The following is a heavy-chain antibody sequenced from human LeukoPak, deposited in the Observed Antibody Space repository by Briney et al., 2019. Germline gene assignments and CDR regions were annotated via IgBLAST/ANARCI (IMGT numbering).Heavy chain of an antibody. J-gene: IGHJ4*02. D-gene: IGHD3-10*01. CDR1: GFTFSTYL. V-gene: IGHV3-7*03. Sequence: GGAPRLSCAASGFTFSTYLMTLGRQGPGKGAEWVANIQQDGTKGYYVDSLKGRFTISRDNAKNSLYLQMNSLRAEDTAVYYCARAISGRYDYWGQGTLVTVSS. CDR3: ARAISGRYDY. CDR2: IQQDGTKG.